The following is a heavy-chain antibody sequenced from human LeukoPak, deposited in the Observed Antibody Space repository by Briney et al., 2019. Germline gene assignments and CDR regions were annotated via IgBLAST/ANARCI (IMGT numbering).Heavy chain of an antibody. J-gene: IGHJ4*02. CDR2: IWPGDSDT. CDR1: GYSFTNYW. D-gene: IGHD1-1*01. Sequence: GDSLKISCKGSGYSFTNYWIGWVRQMPGKGLEWMGIIWPGDSDTRYSPSFQGQVTISADKSISTAYLQWSSLKASDTAMYYCARHETGPYFDYWGQGTLVTVSS. V-gene: IGHV5-51*01. CDR3: ARHETGPYFDY.